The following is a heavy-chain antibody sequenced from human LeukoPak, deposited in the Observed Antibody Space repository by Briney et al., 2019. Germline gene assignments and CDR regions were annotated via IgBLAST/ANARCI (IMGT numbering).Heavy chain of an antibody. CDR2: INHSGST. Sequence: SETLSLTCAVYGWSFSGYYLSWIRQPPGKGLEWIGEINHSGSTNYNPSLKSRVTISVDTSKNQFSLKLSSVTAADTAVYYCARTPIKADCSSTSCPGDAFDIWGQGTMVTVSS. V-gene: IGHV4-34*01. CDR1: GWSFSGYY. D-gene: IGHD2-2*01. J-gene: IGHJ3*02. CDR3: ARTPIKADCSSTSCPGDAFDI.